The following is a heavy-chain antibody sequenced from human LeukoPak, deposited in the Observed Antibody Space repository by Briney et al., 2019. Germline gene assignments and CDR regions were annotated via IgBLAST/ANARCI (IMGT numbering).Heavy chain of an antibody. CDR2: IYISGST. Sequence: PSETLSLTCAVYSGSFSGYYWSWIRQPPGKGLEWIGRIYISGSTNYNPSLKSRVTMSVDTSKNQFSLNLSSVTAADTAVYYCAREPTVTLWDYYMDVWGKGTTVTISS. V-gene: IGHV4-34*11. D-gene: IGHD4-17*01. CDR3: AREPTVTLWDYYMDV. CDR1: SGSFSGYY. J-gene: IGHJ6*03.